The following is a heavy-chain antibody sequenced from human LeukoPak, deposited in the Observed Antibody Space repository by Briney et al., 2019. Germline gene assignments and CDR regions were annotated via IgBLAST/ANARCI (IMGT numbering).Heavy chain of an antibody. J-gene: IGHJ3*02. CDR3: ARWRQKTYYYDSSGYVHAFDI. Sequence: PSETLSLTCTVSGGSISSYYWSWIRQPPGKGLEWIGYIYYSGSTNYNPSLKSRVTISVDTSKNQFSLKLSSVTAADTAVYYCARWRQKTYYYDSSGYVHAFDIWGQGTMVTVSS. V-gene: IGHV4-59*01. CDR1: GGSISSYY. CDR2: IYYSGST. D-gene: IGHD3-22*01.